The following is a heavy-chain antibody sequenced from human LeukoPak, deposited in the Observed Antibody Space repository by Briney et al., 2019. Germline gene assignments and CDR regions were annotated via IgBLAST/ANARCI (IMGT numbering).Heavy chain of an antibody. CDR2: ISGSGGST. CDR3: AKTYYDYVWGSYRLYYFDY. D-gene: IGHD3-16*02. Sequence: GGSLRLSCAASGFTFSSYAMSWVRQAPGKGLEWVSAISGSGGSTYYAASVKGRFTISRDNSKNTLYLQMNSLRAEDTAVYYCAKTYYDYVWGSYRLYYFDYWGQGTLVTVSS. J-gene: IGHJ4*02. V-gene: IGHV3-23*01. CDR1: GFTFSSYA.